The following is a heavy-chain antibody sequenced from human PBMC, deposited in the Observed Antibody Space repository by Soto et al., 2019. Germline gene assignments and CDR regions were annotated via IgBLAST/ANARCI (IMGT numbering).Heavy chain of an antibody. CDR1: GFPFSNYA. D-gene: IGHD1-1*01. Sequence: PWGSLRLSCAASGFPFSNYAMTLVRQSPGKGLEWVSGLNGSGGSTSSADSVKGRFAISRDNSKNTLYLQMNSLRDGDTAVYYFARGFSAGTGSPQEYWGKVTIVTGSS. CDR3: ARGFSAGTGSPQEY. V-gene: IGHV3-23*01. J-gene: IGHJ4*02. CDR2: LNGSGGST.